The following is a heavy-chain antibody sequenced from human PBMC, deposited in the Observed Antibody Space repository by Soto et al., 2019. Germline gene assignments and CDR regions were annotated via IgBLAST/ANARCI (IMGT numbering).Heavy chain of an antibody. CDR1: GFTFVDYA. J-gene: IGHJ3*01. Sequence: EVQLVESGGGLVQPGRSLRLSCAASGFTFVDYAMHWVRQAPGQGLEWVSGISWDGGYKGYADSVKGRFTISRDNAKKSLYLEMNSRRVEDTALYYCTKDERYCSSISGKDAFDSWGQGTMVTVS. V-gene: IGHV3-9*01. CDR3: TKDERYCSSISGKDAFDS. D-gene: IGHD2-2*01. CDR2: ISWDGGYK.